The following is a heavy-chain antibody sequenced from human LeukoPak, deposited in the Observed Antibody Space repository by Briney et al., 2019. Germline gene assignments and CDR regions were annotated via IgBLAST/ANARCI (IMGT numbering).Heavy chain of an antibody. CDR1: GFTFSSYS. D-gene: IGHD6-13*01. Sequence: PGGSLRLSCAASGFTFSSYSMNWVRQAPGKGLEWVAVISYDGSNKYYADSVKGRFTISRDNSKNTLCLQMNSLRAEDTAVYYCAKGLQQLVINYWGQGTLVTVSS. J-gene: IGHJ4*02. CDR2: ISYDGSNK. CDR3: AKGLQQLVINY. V-gene: IGHV3-30*18.